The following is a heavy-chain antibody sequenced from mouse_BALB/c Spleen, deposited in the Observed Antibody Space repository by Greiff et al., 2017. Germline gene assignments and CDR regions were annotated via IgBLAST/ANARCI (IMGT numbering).Heavy chain of an antibody. V-gene: IGHV3-2*02. J-gene: IGHJ3*01. D-gene: IGHD1-1*01. CDR3: ARSGSGSSYWFAY. CDR1: GYSITSDYA. Sequence: EVQGVESGPGLVKPSQSLSLTCTVTGYSITSDYAWNWIRQFPGNKLEWMGYISYSGSTSYNPSLKSRISITRDTSKNQFFLQLNSVTTEDTATYYCARSGSGSSYWFAYWGQGTLVTVSA. CDR2: ISYSGST.